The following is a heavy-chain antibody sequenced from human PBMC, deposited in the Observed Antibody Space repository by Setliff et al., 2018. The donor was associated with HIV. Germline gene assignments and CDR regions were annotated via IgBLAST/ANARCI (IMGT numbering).Heavy chain of an antibody. Sequence: SETLSLTCTVSGGSISSSSYYWGWIRQPPGKGLEWIGSIYYSGSTYYNPSLKSRVTISVDTSKNQFSLKLSSVTAADTAVYYCARLTMVRGVRDYYYYYMDVWGKGTTVTVSS. J-gene: IGHJ6*03. V-gene: IGHV4-39*01. CDR3: ARLTMVRGVRDYYYYYMDV. CDR2: IYYSGST. D-gene: IGHD3-10*01. CDR1: GGSISSSSYY.